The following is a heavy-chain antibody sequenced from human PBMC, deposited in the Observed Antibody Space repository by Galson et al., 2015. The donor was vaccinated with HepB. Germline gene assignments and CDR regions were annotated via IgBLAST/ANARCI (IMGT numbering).Heavy chain of an antibody. CDR1: GFTFSAYG. D-gene: IGHD2/OR15-2a*01. Sequence: SLRLSCAASGFTFSAYGMSWVRQAPGKGLEWVSYISSSTDTIYYADSVKGRFTISRDNAKNSLYLQMNSLRDEDTAVYYCASVKVGYWGQGTLVSVSS. CDR3: ASVKVGY. J-gene: IGHJ4*02. CDR2: ISSSTDTI. V-gene: IGHV3-48*02.